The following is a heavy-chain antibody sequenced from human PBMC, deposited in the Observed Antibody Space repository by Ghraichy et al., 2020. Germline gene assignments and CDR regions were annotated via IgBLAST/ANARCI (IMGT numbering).Heavy chain of an antibody. CDR2: IIPIFGTA. Sequence: SVKVSCKASGGTFSSYAISWVRQAPGQGLEWMGGIIPIFGTANYAQKFQGRVTITADKSTSTAYMELSSLRSEDTAVYYCAGIRQGSLAAADYWGQGTLVPVSS. CDR3: AGIRQGSLAAADY. D-gene: IGHD6-13*01. J-gene: IGHJ4*02. CDR1: GGTFSSYA. V-gene: IGHV1-69*06.